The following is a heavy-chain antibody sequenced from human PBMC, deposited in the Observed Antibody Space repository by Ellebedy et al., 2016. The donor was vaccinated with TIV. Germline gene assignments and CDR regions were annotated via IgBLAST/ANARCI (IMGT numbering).Heavy chain of an antibody. J-gene: IGHJ5*02. Sequence: GESLKISCAASGFTFSSYAMHWVRQAPGKGLEWVAVISYDGSNKYYADSVKGRFTISRDNSKNTLYLQMNSLRAEDTAVYYCAKGLGEDYTWFDPWGQGTLVTVSS. CDR1: GFTFSSYA. V-gene: IGHV3-30*01. CDR2: ISYDGSNK. CDR3: AKGLGEDYTWFDP. D-gene: IGHD3-10*01.